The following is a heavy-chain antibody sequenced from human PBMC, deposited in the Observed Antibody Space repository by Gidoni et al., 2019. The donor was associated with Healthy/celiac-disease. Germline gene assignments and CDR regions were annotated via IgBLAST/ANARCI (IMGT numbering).Heavy chain of an antibody. CDR1: GFTFSSYS. D-gene: IGHD3-3*01. CDR2: ISSSSSTI. V-gene: IGHV3-48*04. Sequence: EVQLVESGGGLVQPGGSLRLSCAASGFTFSSYSMNWVRQAPGKGLEWVSYISSSSSTIYYADSVKGRFTISRDNAKNSLYLQMNSLRAEDTAVYYCASEIRFQNYYYYGMDVWGQGTTVTVSS. J-gene: IGHJ6*02. CDR3: ASEIRFQNYYYYGMDV.